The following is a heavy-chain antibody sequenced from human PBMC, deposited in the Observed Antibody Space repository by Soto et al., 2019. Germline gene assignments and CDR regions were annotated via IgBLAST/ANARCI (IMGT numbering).Heavy chain of an antibody. CDR1: GGSISSSSYY. J-gene: IGHJ4*02. CDR2: IYYSGST. Sequence: QLQLQESGPGLVKPSETLSLTCTVSGGSISSSSYYWGWIRQPPGKGLEWIGSIYYSGSTYYNPSLKSRVTISVDTSKNQFSLKLSSVTAADTAVYYCARPGIVGAIDYWGQGTLVTVSS. D-gene: IGHD1-26*01. CDR3: ARPGIVGAIDY. V-gene: IGHV4-39*01.